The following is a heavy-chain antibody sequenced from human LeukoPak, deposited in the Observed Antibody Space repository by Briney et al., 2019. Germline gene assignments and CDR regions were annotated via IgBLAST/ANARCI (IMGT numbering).Heavy chain of an antibody. D-gene: IGHD3-22*01. CDR3: AKDRPIVVLITTDFDY. Sequence: EGSLRLSCAASGFTFNNYGMYWVRQAPGKGLEWMTFIRHDGSNKYYADSVKGRFTISRDNSKNTLYLQMNSLRAEDTAVYYCAKDRPIVVLITTDFDYWGQGTLVTVSS. CDR2: IRHDGSNK. CDR1: GFTFNNYG. J-gene: IGHJ4*02. V-gene: IGHV3-30*02.